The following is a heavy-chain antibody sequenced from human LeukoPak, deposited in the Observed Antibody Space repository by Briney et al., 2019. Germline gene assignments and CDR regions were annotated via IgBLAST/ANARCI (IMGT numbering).Heavy chain of an antibody. CDR2: IYYSGST. V-gene: IGHV4-31*03. CDR3: ARVRNIREGYYFDY. CDR1: GGSISSGGYY. D-gene: IGHD1-26*01. Sequence: SQTLSLTCTVSGGSISSGGYYWSWIRQHPGRGLEWIGYIYYSGSTYYNPPLKSRVTISVDTSKNQFSLKLSSVTAADTAVYYCARVRNIREGYYFDYWGQGTLVTVSS. J-gene: IGHJ4*02.